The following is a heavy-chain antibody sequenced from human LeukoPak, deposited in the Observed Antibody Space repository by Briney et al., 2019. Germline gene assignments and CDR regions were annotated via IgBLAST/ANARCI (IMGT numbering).Heavy chain of an antibody. CDR3: TRDLMDYDVSTGLHHYYMDV. D-gene: IGHD3-9*01. J-gene: IGHJ6*02. CDR1: GFTFSNYW. CDR2: INPDGSST. Sequence: GGSLRLSCAGSGFTFSNYWMHWVRQAPGKGLVWVSRINPDGSSTTYADSVKGRFTISRDNAKNTLYLQMNTLRVEDTAVYYCTRDLMDYDVSTGLHHYYMDVWGQGTTVTVSS. V-gene: IGHV3-74*01.